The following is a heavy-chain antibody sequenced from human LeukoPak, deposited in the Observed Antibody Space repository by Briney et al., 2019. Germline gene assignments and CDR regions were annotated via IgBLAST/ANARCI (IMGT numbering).Heavy chain of an antibody. CDR3: ARASYSYDINGWVPFDY. Sequence: SETLSLTCTVSGGSISSYYWSWIRQPAGKGLEWIGRIYTSRSTNYNPSLKSRVTISGDTSKNQFSLRLSSVTAADTAVYYCARASYSYDINGWVPFDYWGQGTLVTVSS. J-gene: IGHJ4*02. CDR1: GGSISSYY. D-gene: IGHD3-22*01. V-gene: IGHV4-4*07. CDR2: IYTSRST.